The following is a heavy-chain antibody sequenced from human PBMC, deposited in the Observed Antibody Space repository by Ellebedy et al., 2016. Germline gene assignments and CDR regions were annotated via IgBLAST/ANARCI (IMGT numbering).Heavy chain of an antibody. Sequence: SLKISXAGFGFTFNDYALHWVRQAPGKGLEWVSGISWDSAVIGYGGSVKGRFTISKDSAKNYLYLQMNSLIPEDTAFYYCAKGTMDYFYHWGQGTLVTVSS. D-gene: IGHD4/OR15-4a*01. J-gene: IGHJ4*02. V-gene: IGHV3-9*01. CDR3: AKGTMDYFYH. CDR1: GFTFNDYA. CDR2: ISWDSAVI.